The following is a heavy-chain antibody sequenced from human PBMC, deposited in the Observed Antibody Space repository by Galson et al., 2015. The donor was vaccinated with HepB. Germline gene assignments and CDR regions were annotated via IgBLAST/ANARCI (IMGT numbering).Heavy chain of an antibody. CDR3: ARGALRNDFWSVSRGEFDY. J-gene: IGHJ4*02. Sequence: SLRLSCAASGFTFSSYGMHWVRQAPGKGLEWVAVIWYDGSNKYYADSVKGRFTISRDNSKNTLYLQMNSLRAEDTAVYYCARGALRNDFWSVSRGEFDYWGQGTLVTVSS. CDR2: IWYDGSNK. V-gene: IGHV3-33*01. D-gene: IGHD3-3*01. CDR1: GFTFSSYG.